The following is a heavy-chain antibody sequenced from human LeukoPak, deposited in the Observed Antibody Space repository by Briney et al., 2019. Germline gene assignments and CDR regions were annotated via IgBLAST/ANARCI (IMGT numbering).Heavy chain of an antibody. J-gene: IGHJ6*02. CDR2: IYYSGST. Sequence: PSETLSLTCTVSGGSISSYYWSWIRQPPGKGLEWIGYIYYSGSTNYNPSLKSRVTISVDTSKNQFSLKLSSVTAADTAVYYCARVQPGDYYYGMDVWGQGTTVTVSS. CDR3: ARVQPGDYYYGMDV. CDR1: GGSISSYY. V-gene: IGHV4-59*12.